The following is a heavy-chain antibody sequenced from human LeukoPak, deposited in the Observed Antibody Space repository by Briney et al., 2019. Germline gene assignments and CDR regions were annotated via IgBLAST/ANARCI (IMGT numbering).Heavy chain of an antibody. CDR1: GYTFTTYG. CDR3: ARDREYYDLLTGYYQYWFDP. Sequence: ASVKVSCKASGYTFTTYGISWVRQAPGQGLEWMGWISAYNGDTKYSQKIQGRVTMTTDTSTSTAYMELRSLRSDDTAVYYCARDREYYDLLTGYYQYWFDPWGQGTLVTVSS. J-gene: IGHJ5*02. V-gene: IGHV1-18*01. CDR2: ISAYNGDT. D-gene: IGHD3-9*01.